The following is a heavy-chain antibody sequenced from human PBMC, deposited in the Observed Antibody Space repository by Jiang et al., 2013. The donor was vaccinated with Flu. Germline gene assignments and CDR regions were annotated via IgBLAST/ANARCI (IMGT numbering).Heavy chain of an antibody. CDR2: ISYDGSNK. D-gene: IGHD5-18*01. V-gene: IGHV3-30*03. J-gene: IGHJ4*02. CDR3: ARQTFRTWIQLCPDY. CDR1: GFTFSDYG. Sequence: VQLVESGGGVVQPGRSLRLSCAASGFTFSDYGMHWVRQAPGKGLEWVAVISYDGSNKYYEDSVKGRFTISRDNSKNTLYLQMNSLRAEDTAAYYCARQTFRTWIQLCPDYWGQGTLVTVSS.